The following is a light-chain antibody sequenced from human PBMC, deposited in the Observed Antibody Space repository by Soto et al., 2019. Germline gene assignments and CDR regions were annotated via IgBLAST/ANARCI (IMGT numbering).Light chain of an antibody. CDR1: QSVSSY. J-gene: IGKJ4*01. Sequence: EIVMTQSPATLSVSPGERATLSCRACQSVSSYLAWYQQKPGQAPRLXIXDASNRATGIXARFSGSWSGTDFTLTIGSLEPEDFAVYYCQQRSNWPLTFGGGTKVDIK. CDR3: QQRSNWPLT. V-gene: IGKV3-11*01. CDR2: DAS.